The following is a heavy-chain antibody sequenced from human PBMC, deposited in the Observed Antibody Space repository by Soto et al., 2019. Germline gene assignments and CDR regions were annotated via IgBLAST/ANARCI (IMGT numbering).Heavy chain of an antibody. J-gene: IGHJ4*02. CDR2: AYYSGST. D-gene: IGHD2-2*01. V-gene: IGHV4-59*01. Sequence: PSETLSLTCTVSNGSISNYYWTWIRQSPGKGLEWIGFAYYSGSTNYNPSLKSRVTISIHTSKNQFSLKLRSVTAADTAVYYCARAPRDALPDHWGQGTLVTVSS. CDR3: ARAPRDALPDH. CDR1: NGSISNYY.